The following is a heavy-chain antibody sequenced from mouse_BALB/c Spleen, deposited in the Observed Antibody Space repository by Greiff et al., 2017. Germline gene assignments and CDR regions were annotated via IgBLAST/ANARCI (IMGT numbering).Heavy chain of an antibody. CDR2: INPYNDGT. D-gene: IGHD2-4*01. J-gene: IGHJ4*01. V-gene: IGHV1-14*01. CDR3: ARREEEYDYDEAMDY. CDR1: GYTFTSYV. Sequence: VHVKQSGPELVKPGASVKMSCKASGYTFTSYVMHWVQQKPGQGLEWIGYINPYNDGTKYNEKFKGKATLTSDKSSSTAYMELSSLTSEASAVYYGARREEEYDYDEAMDYWGQGTSVTVSS.